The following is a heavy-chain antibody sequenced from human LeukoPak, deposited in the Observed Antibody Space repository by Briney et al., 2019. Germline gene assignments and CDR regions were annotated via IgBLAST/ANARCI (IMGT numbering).Heavy chain of an antibody. CDR2: MNPNSGNT. J-gene: IGHJ3*02. D-gene: IGHD6-13*01. CDR1: GYTFTSYD. CDR3: ARVLVPEGAFDI. V-gene: IGHV1-8*01. Sequence: ASVTVSCKASGYTFTSYDINWVRQATGQGLEWMGWMNPNSGNTGYAQKFQGRVTMTRNTSISTAYMELSSLRSEDTAVYYCARVLVPEGAFDIWGQGTMVTVSS.